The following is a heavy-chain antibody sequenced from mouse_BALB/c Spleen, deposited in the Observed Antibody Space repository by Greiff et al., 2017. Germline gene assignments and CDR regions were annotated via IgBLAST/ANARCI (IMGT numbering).Heavy chain of an antibody. V-gene: IGHV5-12-2*01. D-gene: IGHD1-2*01. CDR3: ARHYYGFYAMDY. CDR1: GFTFSSYT. CDR2: ISNGGGST. J-gene: IGHJ4*01. Sequence: EVHLVESGGGLVQPGGSLKLSCAASGFTFSSYTMSWVRQTPEKRLEWVAYISNGGGSTYYPDTVKGRFTISRDNAKNTLYLQMSSLKSEDTAMYYCARHYYGFYAMDYWGQGTSVTVSS.